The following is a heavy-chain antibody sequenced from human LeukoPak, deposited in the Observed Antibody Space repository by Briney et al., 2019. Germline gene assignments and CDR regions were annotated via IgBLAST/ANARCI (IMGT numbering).Heavy chain of an antibody. CDR2: INHNGNVN. J-gene: IGHJ6*02. CDR3: ARGGGLDV. Sequence: PGGSLRLSCAASGFTYTKFGMRWVRQAPGKGLEWVASINHNGNVNYYVDSVKGRFTISRDNAKNSLYLQMSNLRAEDTAVYFCARGGGLDVWGQGATVTVSS. CDR1: GFTYTKFG. D-gene: IGHD3-16*01. V-gene: IGHV3-7*03.